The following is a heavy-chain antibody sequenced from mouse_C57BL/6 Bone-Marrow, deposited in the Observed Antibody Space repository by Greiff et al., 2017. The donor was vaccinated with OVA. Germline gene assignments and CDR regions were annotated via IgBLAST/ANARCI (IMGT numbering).Heavy chain of an antibody. J-gene: IGHJ2*01. CDR3: VRYYFDY. Sequence: EVKLQESGAELVRPGASVKLSCTASGFNIKDDYMHWVKQRPEQGLEWIGWIDPENGDTEYASKFQGKATIIADTSSNTAYLQLSSLTSEDTAVYYCVRYYFDYWGQGTTLTVSS. V-gene: IGHV14-4*01. CDR1: GFNIKDDY. CDR2: IDPENGDT. D-gene: IGHD1-1*01.